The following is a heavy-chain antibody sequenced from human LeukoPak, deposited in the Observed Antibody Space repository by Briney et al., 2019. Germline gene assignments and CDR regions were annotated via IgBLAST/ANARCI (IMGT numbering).Heavy chain of an antibody. CDR3: TTLPLIRGVGGGY. CDR2: ISGSGGST. J-gene: IGHJ4*02. D-gene: IGHD3-10*01. V-gene: IGHV3-23*01. Sequence: GGSLRLSCAASGFTFSSHAMSWVRQAPGKGLEWVSAISGSGGSTYYADSVKGRFTISRDNSKNTLYLQMNSLQSEDTAVYYCTTLPLIRGVGGGYWGQGTLVTVSS. CDR1: GFTFSSHA.